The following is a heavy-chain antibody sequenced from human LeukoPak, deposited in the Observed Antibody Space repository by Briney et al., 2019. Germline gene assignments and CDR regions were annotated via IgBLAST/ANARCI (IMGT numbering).Heavy chain of an antibody. J-gene: IGHJ5*02. Sequence: GESLKISCKGSGYSFTSYWIGWVRQMPGKGLEWMGIIYPGDSDTRYSPSFQGQVTISADKSINTAYLQWSSLKASDTAMYYCARQSYCGGDCYSGEAWFDPWGQGTLVTVSS. V-gene: IGHV5-51*01. CDR1: GYSFTSYW. D-gene: IGHD2-21*02. CDR2: IYPGDSDT. CDR3: ARQSYCGGDCYSGEAWFDP.